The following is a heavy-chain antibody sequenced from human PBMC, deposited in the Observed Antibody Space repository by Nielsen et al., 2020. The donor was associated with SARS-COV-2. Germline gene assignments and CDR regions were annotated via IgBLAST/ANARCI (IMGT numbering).Heavy chain of an antibody. CDR3: ARDDDYYDSSGYLL. V-gene: IGHV3-21*01. Sequence: GESLKISCAASGFTFSSYSMNWVRQAPGKGLEWVSSISSSSSYIYYADSVKGRFTISRDNAKNPLYLQMNSLRAEDTAVYYCARDDDYYDSSGYLLWGQGTLVTVSS. CDR1: GFTFSSYS. J-gene: IGHJ4*02. CDR2: ISSSSSYI. D-gene: IGHD3-22*01.